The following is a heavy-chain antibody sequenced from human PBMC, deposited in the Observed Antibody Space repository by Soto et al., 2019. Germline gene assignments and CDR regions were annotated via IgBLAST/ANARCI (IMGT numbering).Heavy chain of an antibody. D-gene: IGHD4-17*01. Sequence: QVQLVQSGAEVKKPGASVKVSCKASGYTFSSYHMHWVRQAPGQGLEYMGVINTAGGSTSYAQKFQCRVTRTRDTHTSTVYMELSSLRSEDTAVYYCARVTIGNGRGDYRLGYWGQGTLVTVSS. CDR2: INTAGGST. CDR1: GYTFSSYH. CDR3: ARVTIGNGRGDYRLGY. V-gene: IGHV1-46*01. J-gene: IGHJ4*02.